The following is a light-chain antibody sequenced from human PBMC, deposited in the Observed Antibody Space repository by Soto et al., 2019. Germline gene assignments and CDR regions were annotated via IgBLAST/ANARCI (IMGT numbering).Light chain of an antibody. CDR1: QSVNTY. V-gene: IGKV3-11*01. J-gene: IGKJ1*01. Sequence: EIVLTQSPPTLSSSPGERATVSCRTSQSVNTYLAWYQQKPGQAPSLLIYGASNRAPGIPDRFSASGSVTDFTLTISSLQPEDCAVYYCQQRSATWTFGQGTRVEI. CDR3: QQRSATWT. CDR2: GAS.